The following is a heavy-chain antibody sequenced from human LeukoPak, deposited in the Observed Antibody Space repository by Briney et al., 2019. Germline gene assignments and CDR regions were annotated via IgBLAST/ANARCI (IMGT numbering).Heavy chain of an antibody. CDR1: GFTFSSYW. V-gene: IGHV3-30*03. J-gene: IGHJ6*03. D-gene: IGHD3-10*01. Sequence: GGSLRLSCAASGFTFSSYWMSWVRQAPGKGLEGVAVISYDGSNKYYADSVKGRFTISRDNSKNTLYLQMNSLRAEDTAVYYCARDVGSIFYYMDVWGKGTTVTVSS. CDR3: ARDVGSIFYYMDV. CDR2: ISYDGSNK.